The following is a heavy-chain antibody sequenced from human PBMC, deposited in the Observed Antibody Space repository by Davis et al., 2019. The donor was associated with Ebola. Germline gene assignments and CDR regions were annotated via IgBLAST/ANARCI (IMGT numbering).Heavy chain of an antibody. CDR2: ITGSGGSI. V-gene: IGHV3-23*01. J-gene: IGHJ4*02. CDR1: GFTFDSYA. D-gene: IGHD4-17*01. Sequence: GESLKISCAASGFTFDSYAMSWVRQAPGKGLEWVSGITGSGGSIYYADSVKGRFTISRDSFKNTLYLQMNSLRAEDTAVYYCAKDWDYGDYAPYYFDYWGQGTLVTVSS. CDR3: AKDWDYGDYAPYYFDY.